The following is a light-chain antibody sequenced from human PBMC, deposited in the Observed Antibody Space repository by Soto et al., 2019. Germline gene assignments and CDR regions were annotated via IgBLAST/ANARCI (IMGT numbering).Light chain of an antibody. CDR2: DAS. CDR3: QQRSNWPPPT. Sequence: EIVLTQSPATLTFTPGERATLSCRASQSVSSYLAWYQQKPGQAPRLLIYDASNRATGIPARFSGSGSGTDFSLTISSLEPEDFAVYYCQQRSNWPPPTFGGGTKVDIK. J-gene: IGKJ4*02. V-gene: IGKV3-11*01. CDR1: QSVSSY.